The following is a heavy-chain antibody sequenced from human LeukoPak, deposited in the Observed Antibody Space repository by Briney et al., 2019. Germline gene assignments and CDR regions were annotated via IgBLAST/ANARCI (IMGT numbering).Heavy chain of an antibody. CDR2: RIGSIGPT. CDR1: GFTFNTYG. CDR3: VRDSGFCTTTSCYDAGGWFDP. J-gene: IGHJ5*02. D-gene: IGHD2-2*01. V-gene: IGHV3-23*01. Sequence: PGESLRLSCAASGFTFNTYGMSWVRQAPGKGPEWVSSRIGSIGPTYYADSVKGRFTISRDNSKNTVYLQMNSLRAEDTAVYYCVRDSGFCTTTSCYDAGGWFDPWGQGTLVTVSS.